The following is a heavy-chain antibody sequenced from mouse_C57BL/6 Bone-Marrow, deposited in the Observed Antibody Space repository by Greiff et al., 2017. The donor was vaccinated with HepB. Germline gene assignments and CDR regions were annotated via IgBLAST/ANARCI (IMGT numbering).Heavy chain of an antibody. CDR1: GYSITSGYD. J-gene: IGHJ2*01. CDR2: ISYSGST. D-gene: IGHD1-1*01. Sequence: VKLMESGPGMVKPSQSLSLTCTVTGYSITSGYDWHWIRHFPGNKLEWMGYISYSGSTNYNTSLKSRISITHDTSKNHFFLKLNSVTTEDTATYYCARGGYGSLFDYWGQGTTLTVSS. V-gene: IGHV3-1*01. CDR3: ARGGYGSLFDY.